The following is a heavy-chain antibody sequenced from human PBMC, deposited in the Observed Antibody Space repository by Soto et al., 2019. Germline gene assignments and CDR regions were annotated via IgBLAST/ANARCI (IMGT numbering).Heavy chain of an antibody. CDR2: ISAYNGNT. Sequence: ASVKVSCKASGYTFTSYGISWVRQAPGQGLEWMGWISAYNGNTNYAQKLQGRVTMTTDTSTSTAYMELRSLRSDDTAVYYCATVGTGDYYYDYYYRDVWGKGTTVNVSS. CDR1: GYTFTSYG. V-gene: IGHV1-18*01. J-gene: IGHJ6*03. D-gene: IGHD2-8*02. CDR3: ATVGTGDYYYDYYYRDV.